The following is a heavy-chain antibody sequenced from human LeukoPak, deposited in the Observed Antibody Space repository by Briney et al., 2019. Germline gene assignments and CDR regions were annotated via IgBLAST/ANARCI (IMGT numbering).Heavy chain of an antibody. Sequence: ASVKVSCKASGYTFIAYYIHWVRQAPGQGLEWMGWINPKSGGTNYAQKFQGRVTMTRDTSISTAYVELRRLRSDDTAVYYCGRSENIAVTGPDYWGQGTLVTVPS. CDR1: GYTFIAYY. CDR2: INPKSGGT. CDR3: GRSENIAVTGPDY. D-gene: IGHD3-9*01. V-gene: IGHV1-2*02. J-gene: IGHJ4*02.